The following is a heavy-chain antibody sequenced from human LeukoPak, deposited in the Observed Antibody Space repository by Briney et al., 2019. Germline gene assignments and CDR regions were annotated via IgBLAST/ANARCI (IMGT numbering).Heavy chain of an antibody. Sequence: GASVKVSCKASGGTFSSYAISWVRQAPGQGLEWMGGIIPIFGTANYAQKFQGRVTITADESTSTAYMELSSLRSEDTAVYYCARAVGYYDSSGYYRDYWGRGTLVTVSS. CDR3: ARAVGYYDSSGYYRDY. J-gene: IGHJ4*02. V-gene: IGHV1-69*13. D-gene: IGHD3-22*01. CDR1: GGTFSSYA. CDR2: IIPIFGTA.